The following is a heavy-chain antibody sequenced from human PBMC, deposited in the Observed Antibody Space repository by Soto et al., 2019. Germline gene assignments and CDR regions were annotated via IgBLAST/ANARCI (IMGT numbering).Heavy chain of an antibody. CDR3: ASSRVVTTYFDY. V-gene: IGHV4-30-2*06. Sequence: QLQLQESGSRLVKPSQTLSLTCAVSGGSISRAGYSWSWIRQSPGKGLEWIGYIYNSGSTFYNPSLKSRLTLSVDRSKNQLSLQRNSVTAADTAVYYCASSRVVTTYFDYWGQGTLVTVSS. D-gene: IGHD2-21*02. CDR1: GGSISRAGYS. CDR2: IYNSGST. J-gene: IGHJ4*02.